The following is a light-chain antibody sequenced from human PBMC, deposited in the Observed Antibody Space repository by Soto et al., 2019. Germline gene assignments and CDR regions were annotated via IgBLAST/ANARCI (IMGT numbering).Light chain of an antibody. CDR1: QTITRSS. Sequence: EIVLTQSPGTLSLSPGDRATLSCRASQTITRSSLAWYQQNPGQGPRLLIFGASIRATGVPDRFSASGSGTDFTLTISSREPEDFAVYYCQQYVNSPITFGPGTRLEI. CDR2: GAS. V-gene: IGKV3-20*01. CDR3: QQYVNSPIT. J-gene: IGKJ5*01.